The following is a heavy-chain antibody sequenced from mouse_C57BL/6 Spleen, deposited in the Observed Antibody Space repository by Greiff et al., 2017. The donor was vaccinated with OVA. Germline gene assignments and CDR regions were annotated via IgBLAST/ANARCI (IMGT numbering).Heavy chain of an antibody. CDR1: GYTFTDYE. Sequence: QVQLQQSGAELVRPGASVTLSCKASGYTFTDYEMHWVKQTPVHGLEWIGAIDPETGGTAYNQKFKGKAILTADKSSSTAYMELRSLTSEDSAVYYCTRRGLLREVYAMDYWGQGTSVTVSS. V-gene: IGHV1-15*01. CDR3: TRRGLLREVYAMDY. J-gene: IGHJ4*01. CDR2: IDPETGGT. D-gene: IGHD2-3*01.